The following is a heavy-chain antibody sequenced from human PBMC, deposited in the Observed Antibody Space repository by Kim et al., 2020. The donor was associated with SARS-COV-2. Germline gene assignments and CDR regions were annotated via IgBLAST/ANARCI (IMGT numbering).Heavy chain of an antibody. CDR2: INPNSGGT. Sequence: ASVKVSCKASGYTFTGYYMHWVRQAPGQGLEWMGWINPNSGGTNYAQKFQGRVTMTRDTSISTAYMELSRLRSDDTAVYYCARESHYDSSGYYRTWGQGTLVTVSS. CDR1: GYTFTGYY. CDR3: ARESHYDSSGYYRT. J-gene: IGHJ5*02. V-gene: IGHV1-2*02. D-gene: IGHD3-22*01.